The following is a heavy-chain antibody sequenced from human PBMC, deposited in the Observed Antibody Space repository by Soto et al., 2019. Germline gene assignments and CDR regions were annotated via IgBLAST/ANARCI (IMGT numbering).Heavy chain of an antibody. CDR2: VYHGGTT. V-gene: IGHV4-30-2*01. CDR3: AGRYDSGDNYYDH. CDR1: GASINVGGYS. D-gene: IGHD3-22*01. Sequence: SLSLTCSLSGASINVGGYSWGWIREPPGKGLEWVGYVYHGGTTKYNPSLKSRVTISLDRSKNQFSLKVTSVTAADTAVYYCAGRYDSGDNYYDHWGQGALVTVYS. J-gene: IGHJ4*02.